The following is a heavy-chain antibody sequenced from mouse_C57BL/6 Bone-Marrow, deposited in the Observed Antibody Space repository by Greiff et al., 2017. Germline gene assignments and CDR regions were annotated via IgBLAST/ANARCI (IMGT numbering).Heavy chain of an antibody. Sequence: VQLHQSGAELAKPGASVKLSCKASGYTFTSYWMTWVNQRPGQGLEWIGYINPSSGYTKYNQKFKDKATLTADKSSSTAYMQLSSLTSEDSAVYYCARTVVPYYFDYWGQGTTLTVSS. CDR2: INPSSGYT. D-gene: IGHD1-1*01. CDR3: ARTVVPYYFDY. CDR1: GYTFTSYW. J-gene: IGHJ2*01. V-gene: IGHV1-7*01.